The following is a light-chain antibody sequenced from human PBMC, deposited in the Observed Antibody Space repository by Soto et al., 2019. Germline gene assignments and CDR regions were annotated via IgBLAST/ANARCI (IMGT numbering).Light chain of an antibody. V-gene: IGKV3-20*01. J-gene: IGKJ2*01. CDR3: QLYGSSPMYT. Sequence: DIVLSQSPGTLSLSPGERATLSCRASQSVTSTSLSWYQQKTGQAPRLLIYGAANRATGIPDRFSGRGSGTDFTLTISRLEPEDFAVYYCQLYGSSPMYTFGQGTTLELK. CDR2: GAA. CDR1: QSVTSTS.